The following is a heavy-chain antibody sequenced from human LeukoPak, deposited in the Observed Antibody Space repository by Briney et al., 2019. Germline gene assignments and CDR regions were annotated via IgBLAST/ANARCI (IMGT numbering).Heavy chain of an antibody. V-gene: IGHV1-69*05. CDR1: GGTFSSYA. CDR2: IIPIFGTA. Sequence: ASVKVSCKASGGTFSSYAISWVRQAPGQGLEWMGGIIPIFGTANYAQKFQGRVTITTDESTSPAYMELSSLRSEDTAVYYCARVLGYCSSTSCYFDYWGQGTLVTVSS. D-gene: IGHD2-2*01. CDR3: ARVLGYCSSTSCYFDY. J-gene: IGHJ4*02.